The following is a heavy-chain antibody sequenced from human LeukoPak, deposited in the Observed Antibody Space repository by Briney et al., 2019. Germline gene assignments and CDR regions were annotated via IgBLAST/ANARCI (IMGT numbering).Heavy chain of an antibody. D-gene: IGHD6-13*01. CDR3: ARDRGIAAAGPLSDYFDY. V-gene: IGHV1-18*01. CDR2: ISAYNGNT. J-gene: IGHJ4*02. Sequence: ASVKVSCKASGYTFTSYGISWVRQAPGQGLEWTGWISAYNGNTNYAQKLQGRVTMTTDTSTSTAYMELRSLRSDDTAVYYCARDRGIAAAGPLSDYFDYWGQGTLVTVSS. CDR1: GYTFTSYG.